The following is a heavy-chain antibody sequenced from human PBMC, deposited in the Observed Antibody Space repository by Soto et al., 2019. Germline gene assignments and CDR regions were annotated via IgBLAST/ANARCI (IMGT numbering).Heavy chain of an antibody. Sequence: GGSLRLSCAASGFTFSSYAMHWVRQAPGKGLEWVAVISYDGSNKYYADSVKGRFTISRDNSKNTLYLQMNSLRAEDTAVYYCARYALRYFDWSPWGEPNPPEKNNWFDPWGQGTLVTVSS. CDR2: ISYDGSNK. D-gene: IGHD3-9*01. CDR3: ARYALRYFDWSPWGEPNPPEKNNWFDP. V-gene: IGHV3-30-3*01. J-gene: IGHJ5*02. CDR1: GFTFSSYA.